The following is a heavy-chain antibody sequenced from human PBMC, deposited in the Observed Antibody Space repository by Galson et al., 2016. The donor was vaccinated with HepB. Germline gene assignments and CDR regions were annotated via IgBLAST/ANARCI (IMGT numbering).Heavy chain of an antibody. CDR2: ISYDGSKK. V-gene: IGHV3-30*18. J-gene: IGHJ4*02. D-gene: IGHD5-12*01. Sequence: LRLSCAASGFTFRDYGMHWARQAPGKGLEWVAFISYDGSKKYYADSVKGRFTMSRDNSKNTLYLQMNSLRPKDTAMYYCAKEILDIVATTHPDYWGQGTLVTVSS. CDR3: AKEILDIVATTHPDY. CDR1: GFTFRDYG.